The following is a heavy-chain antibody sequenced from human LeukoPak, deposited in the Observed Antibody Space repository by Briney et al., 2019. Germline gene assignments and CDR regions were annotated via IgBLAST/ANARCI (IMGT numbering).Heavy chain of an antibody. Sequence: GGSLRLSCAASGFTFSSYSMNWVRQAPGKGLEWVSAISGSGGSTYYADSVKGRFTISRDNSKNTLYLQMNSLRAEDTAVYYCAKDLTGYSSSWYDYYYGMDVWGQGTTVTVSS. CDR3: AKDLTGYSSSWYDYYYGMDV. CDR2: ISGSGGST. D-gene: IGHD6-13*01. J-gene: IGHJ6*02. V-gene: IGHV3-23*01. CDR1: GFTFSSYS.